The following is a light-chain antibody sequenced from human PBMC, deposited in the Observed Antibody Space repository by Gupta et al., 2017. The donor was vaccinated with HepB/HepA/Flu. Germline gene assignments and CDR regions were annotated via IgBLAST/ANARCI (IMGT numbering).Light chain of an antibody. CDR1: NIGSKS. CDR3: QMWDSSSDHVV. CDR2: FNN. V-gene: IGLV3-21*04. J-gene: IGLJ2*01. Sequence: SYVLTQPPSVSVAPGKTARITCGGNNIGSKSVHWHQQRPGQAPVLVTYFNNDRPSGIPERFSGSNSGNTATLTISRVEAGDEADYYCQMWDSSSDHVVFGGGTKLTVL.